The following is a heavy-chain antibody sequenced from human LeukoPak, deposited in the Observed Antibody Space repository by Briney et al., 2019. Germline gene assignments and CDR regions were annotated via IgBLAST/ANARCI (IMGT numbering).Heavy chain of an antibody. J-gene: IGHJ6*03. CDR1: GFIFSGYW. CDR3: ATGGGWEPSSGVVTHIDV. CDR2: IDNDGNGI. Sequence: PGGSLTLSCAASGFIFSGYWMHWVRHGPEKGLELVSRIDNDGNGIIYADSVKGRFTTSRDNAKNTLYLEMSSLRVEDTAVYYCATGGGWEPSSGVVTHIDVWGKGTAVTVSS. D-gene: IGHD3-3*01. V-gene: IGHV3-74*01.